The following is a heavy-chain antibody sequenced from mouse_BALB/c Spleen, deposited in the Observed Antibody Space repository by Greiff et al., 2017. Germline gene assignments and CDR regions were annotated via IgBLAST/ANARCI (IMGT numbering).Heavy chain of an antibody. J-gene: IGHJ2*01. Sequence: EVQWVESGGGLVKPGGSLKLSCAASGFTFSSYTMSWVRQTPEKRLEWVATISSGGSYTYYPDSVKGRFTISRDNAKNTLYLQMSSLKSEDTAMYYCTRDKNRSDYFDYWGQGTPVTVSS. CDR1: GFTFSSYT. CDR3: TRDKNRSDYFDY. V-gene: IGHV5-6-4*01. CDR2: ISSGGSYT. D-gene: IGHD2-14*01.